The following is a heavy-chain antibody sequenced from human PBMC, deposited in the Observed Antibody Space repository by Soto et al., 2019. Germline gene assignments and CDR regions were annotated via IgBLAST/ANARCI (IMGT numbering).Heavy chain of an antibody. J-gene: IGHJ4*01. V-gene: IGHV4-39*01. CDR2: VYYSGRT. CDR3: ARLDWGTYSSFDF. D-gene: IGHD3-9*01. CDR1: GGSVTSTNDY. Sequence: PSETLSLTCTVSGGSVTSTNDYWGWFRQPPGGGLEWLGTVYYSGRTSYNPSLKSRVSISVNTSKNQFSLKLISVTAADTAIFYRARLDWGTYSSFDFWGPGTLVTVSS.